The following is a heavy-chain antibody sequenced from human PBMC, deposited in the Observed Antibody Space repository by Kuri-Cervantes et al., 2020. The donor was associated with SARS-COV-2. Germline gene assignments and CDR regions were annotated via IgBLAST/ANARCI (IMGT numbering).Heavy chain of an antibody. D-gene: IGHD6-19*01. V-gene: IGHV4-34*01. Sequence: ESLKISCAGYGGSFSGYYWSWIRQPPGKGLEWIGEINHSGSTNYNPYPKSRVTISVDTSKNQFSLKLDSVTAADTSLYYCAGHEGYISGWLVAFDVWGQGTMVTVSS. CDR1: GGSFSGYY. CDR3: AGHEGYISGWLVAFDV. CDR2: INHSGST. J-gene: IGHJ3*01.